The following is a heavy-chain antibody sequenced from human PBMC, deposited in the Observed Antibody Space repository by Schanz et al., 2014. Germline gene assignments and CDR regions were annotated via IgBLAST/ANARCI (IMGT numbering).Heavy chain of an antibody. V-gene: IGHV1-69*08. J-gene: IGHJ6*02. CDR2: IIPILGIT. CDR1: GGTFSSYT. D-gene: IGHD3-10*01. Sequence: QVQLVQSGAEVMKPGSSVKVSCKASGGTFSSYTINWVRQAPGQGLEWMGRIIPILGITNVAQTFQDRVTITADKSTNTAYMELRSLISDDTAVYYCVRDAGWAFGDYHGMDVWGQGTSVTVSS. CDR3: VRDAGWAFGDYHGMDV.